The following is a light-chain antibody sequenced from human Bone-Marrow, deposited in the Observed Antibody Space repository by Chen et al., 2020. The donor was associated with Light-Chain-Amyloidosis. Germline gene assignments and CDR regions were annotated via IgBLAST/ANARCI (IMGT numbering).Light chain of an antibody. V-gene: IGKV1-33*01. Sequence: DIQMTQSPSSLSASVGDRVTITCQASQDISNYLNWYQQKPGKAPKLLIYDASNLETGVPSRFSGSGSETDFTFTISSLQPEDIATYYCQQYDNRPALTFGGGTKVEIK. CDR1: QDISNY. CDR2: DAS. J-gene: IGKJ4*01. CDR3: QQYDNRPALT.